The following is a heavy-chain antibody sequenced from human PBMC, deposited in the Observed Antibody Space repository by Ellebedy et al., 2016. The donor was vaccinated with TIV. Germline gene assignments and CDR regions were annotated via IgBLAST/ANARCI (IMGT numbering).Heavy chain of an antibody. CDR3: VRSLWSGYYGVETLDF. Sequence: GESLKISXVASGFTFSTYGMHWVRQAPGKGLEWMAVIWFDGSKEFYVDSVRGRFTISRDNSRNTLHLQINSLRAEDTAVYYCVRSLWSGYYGVETLDFWGQGTMVTVSS. CDR2: IWFDGSKE. V-gene: IGHV3-33*01. J-gene: IGHJ3*01. D-gene: IGHD3-3*01. CDR1: GFTFSTYG.